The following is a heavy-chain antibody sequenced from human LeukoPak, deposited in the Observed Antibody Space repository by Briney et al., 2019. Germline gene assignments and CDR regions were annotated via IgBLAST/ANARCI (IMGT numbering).Heavy chain of an antibody. J-gene: IGHJ6*04. CDR1: GFTFSSYA. CDR3: ASNTVTTRGSYYYGMDV. CDR2: ISYDGSNK. V-gene: IGHV3-30*04. D-gene: IGHD4-17*01. Sequence: GRSLSLSCAASGFTFSSYAMHWVRQAPGKGLEWVAVISYDGSNKYYADSVKGRFTISRDNSKNTLYLQMNSLRAEDTAVYYCASNTVTTRGSYYYGMDVWGKGTTVTVSS.